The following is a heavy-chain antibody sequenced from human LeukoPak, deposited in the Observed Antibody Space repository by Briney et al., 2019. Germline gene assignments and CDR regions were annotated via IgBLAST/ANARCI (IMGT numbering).Heavy chain of an antibody. CDR3: AREHTGGPYMDV. D-gene: IGHD2-21*01. J-gene: IGHJ6*03. Sequence: ASVKVSCKTSGYTFTSYGISWVRQAPGQGLEWMGWISAYNGNTHSAQKLQGGVTMTTDTSTSTAYMELRSLRSDDTAVYYCAREHTGGPYMDVWGKGTTVTVSS. V-gene: IGHV1-18*01. CDR2: ISAYNGNT. CDR1: GYTFTSYG.